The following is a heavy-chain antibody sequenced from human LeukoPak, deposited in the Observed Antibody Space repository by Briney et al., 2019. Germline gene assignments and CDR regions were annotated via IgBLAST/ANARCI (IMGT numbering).Heavy chain of an antibody. V-gene: IGHV1-46*02. D-gene: IGHD1-26*01. CDR2: INPSGGST. Sequence: GASVKVSCKTSGGAFNNYAISWVRQAPGQGLEWMGIINPSGGSTSYAQKFQGRVTMTRDTSTSTVYMELSSLRSEDTAVYYCARDSQGATIPDYWGQGTLVTVSS. CDR1: GGAFNNYA. CDR3: ARDSQGATIPDY. J-gene: IGHJ4*02.